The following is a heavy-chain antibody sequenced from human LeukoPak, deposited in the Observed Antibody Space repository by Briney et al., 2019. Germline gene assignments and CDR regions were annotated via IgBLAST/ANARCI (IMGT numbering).Heavy chain of an antibody. J-gene: IGHJ4*02. Sequence: PGRSLRLSCAASGFTFSQFGMHWVRQAPGKGLEWVAIWYGGSEKFYGDSVKCRFTISRDNSKNTLYLQMNSLRAEDTAVYYCARDRGTTSSAGYYFDYWGQGTLVTVSS. D-gene: IGHD6-6*01. CDR1: GFTFSQFG. CDR3: ARDRGTTSSAGYYFDY. V-gene: IGHV3-33*01. CDR2: WYGGSEK.